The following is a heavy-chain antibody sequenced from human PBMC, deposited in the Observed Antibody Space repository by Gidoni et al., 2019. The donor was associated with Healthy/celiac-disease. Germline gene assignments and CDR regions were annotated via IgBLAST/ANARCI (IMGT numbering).Heavy chain of an antibody. D-gene: IGHD6-19*01. J-gene: IGHJ4*02. CDR1: GGSISSSSYY. CDR3: ARESSGWYFFDFDY. CDR2: IYYSGST. Sequence: QLQLQESGPGLVKPSETLSLTCTVSGGSISSSSYYWGWIRQPPGKGLEWIGSIYYSGSTYYNPSLKSRVTISVDTSKNQFSLKLSSVTAADTAVYYCARESSGWYFFDFDYWGQGTLVTVSS. V-gene: IGHV4-39*02.